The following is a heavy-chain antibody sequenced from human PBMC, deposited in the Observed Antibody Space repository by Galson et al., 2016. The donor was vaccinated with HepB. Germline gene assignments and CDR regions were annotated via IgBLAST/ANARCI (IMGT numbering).Heavy chain of an antibody. CDR1: GYSFTSFV. CDR3: ARDTYYDFWSGHLPPDY. V-gene: IGHV7-4-1*02. J-gene: IGHJ4*02. CDR2: INTNTGNP. D-gene: IGHD3-3*01. Sequence: SVKVSCKASGYSFTSFVMNWVRQAPGQGLEWMGWINTNTGNPTYAQGFTGRFVFSLDTSVSTAYLQTNSLKAEDTAVYYCARDTYYDFWSGHLPPDYWGQGTLVTVSS.